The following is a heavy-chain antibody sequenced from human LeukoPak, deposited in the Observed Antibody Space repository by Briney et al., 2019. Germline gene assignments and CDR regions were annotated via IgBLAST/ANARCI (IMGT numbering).Heavy chain of an antibody. CDR2: ISYDGSTK. D-gene: IGHD6-19*01. Sequence: GGSLRLSCAASGFTFSSYGMHWVRQAPGKGLEWVALISYDGSTKYYADSVRGRFTISRDNSKNTLYLQMNSLRAEDTAVYYCARHLRAVAGGRYFDYWGQGTQVTVSS. V-gene: IGHV3-30*03. J-gene: IGHJ4*02. CDR3: ARHLRAVAGGRYFDY. CDR1: GFTFSSYG.